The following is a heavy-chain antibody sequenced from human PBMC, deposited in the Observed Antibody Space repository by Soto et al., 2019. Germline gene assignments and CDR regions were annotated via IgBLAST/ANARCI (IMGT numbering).Heavy chain of an antibody. CDR3: AKDRGSGDQGSVSFDP. CDR2: ISGRGENT. Sequence: EVQLLESGGGLVQPGGALRLSCVASGFTLSNFAMSWVRQAPGKGLEWVSAISGRGENTYYADSVQGRFTISRDNSKNALYLQMNSLRAEATAVYYCAKDRGSGDQGSVSFDPWGQGTLVTVCS. CDR1: GFTLSNFA. V-gene: IGHV3-23*01. J-gene: IGHJ5*02. D-gene: IGHD2-15*01.